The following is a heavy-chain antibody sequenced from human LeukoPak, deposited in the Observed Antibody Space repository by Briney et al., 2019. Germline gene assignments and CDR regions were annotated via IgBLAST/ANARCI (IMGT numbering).Heavy chain of an antibody. V-gene: IGHV3-11*04. Sequence: GGSLRLSCAASGFAFSDYYMSWIRQAPGKGLEWVSYISSSGSTIYYADSVKGRFTISRDNAKNSLYLQMNSLRAEDTAVYYCARELLWFGELSPYYFDYWGQGTLVTVSS. D-gene: IGHD3-10*01. J-gene: IGHJ4*02. CDR3: ARELLWFGELSPYYFDY. CDR2: ISSSGSTI. CDR1: GFAFSDYY.